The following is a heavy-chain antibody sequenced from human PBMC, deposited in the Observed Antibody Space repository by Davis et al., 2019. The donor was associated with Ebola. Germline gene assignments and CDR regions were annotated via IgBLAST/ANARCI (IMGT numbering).Heavy chain of an antibody. J-gene: IGHJ4*02. Sequence: SVKVSCKASGGTFSSYAISWVRQAPGQGLEWMGRIIPILGIANYAQKFQGRVTITADKSTSTAYMELSSLRSEDTAVYYCARDRGNYGVDYWGQGTLVTVSS. D-gene: IGHD4-11*01. V-gene: IGHV1-69*04. CDR1: GGTFSSYA. CDR2: IIPILGIA. CDR3: ARDRGNYGVDY.